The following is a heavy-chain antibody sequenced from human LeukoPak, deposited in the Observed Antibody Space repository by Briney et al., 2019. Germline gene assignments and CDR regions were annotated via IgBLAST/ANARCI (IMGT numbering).Heavy chain of an antibody. CDR2: IYPNGAI. J-gene: IGHJ4*02. D-gene: IGHD4-17*01. V-gene: IGHV4-4*07. CDR3: AREYGDQGTRNFDY. Sequence: SETLSLTCTVSGASISTYFWTWIRQPAGKGLEWIGRIYPNGAINYNLSLKSRVTMSVDTSKNQFSLKLISVTAADTAVYYCAREYGDQGTRNFDYWGQGGLVTVSS. CDR1: GASISTYF.